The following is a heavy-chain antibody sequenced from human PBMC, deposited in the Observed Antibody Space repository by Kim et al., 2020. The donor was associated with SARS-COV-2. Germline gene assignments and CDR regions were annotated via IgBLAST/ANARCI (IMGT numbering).Heavy chain of an antibody. V-gene: IGHV1-69*13. CDR2: IIPIFGTA. D-gene: IGHD3-10*01. CDR3: ARDYVYGSGSYYNDY. Sequence: SVKVSCKASGGTFSSYAISWVRQAPGQGLEWMGGIIPIFGTANYAQKFQGRVTITADESTSTAYMELSSLRSEDTAVHYCARDYVYGSGSYYNDYWGQGTLVTVSS. J-gene: IGHJ4*02. CDR1: GGTFSSYA.